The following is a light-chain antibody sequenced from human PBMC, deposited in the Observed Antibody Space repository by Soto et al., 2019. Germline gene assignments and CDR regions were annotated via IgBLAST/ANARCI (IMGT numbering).Light chain of an antibody. CDR3: QQRSSWPPMYT. CDR1: QSVGTY. V-gene: IGKV3-11*01. CDR2: DAS. Sequence: ESVLTQSPATLSLSPGERATLSCRASQSVGTYLAWYQHRRGQAPRLLIYDASNRATGIPARFSGSGSGTDFTLTINSLEPEDFALYYCQQRSSWPPMYTFGQGTKLEIK. J-gene: IGKJ2*01.